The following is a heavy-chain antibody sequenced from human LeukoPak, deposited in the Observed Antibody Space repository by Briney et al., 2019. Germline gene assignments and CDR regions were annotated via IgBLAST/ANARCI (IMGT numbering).Heavy chain of an antibody. J-gene: IGHJ5*02. V-gene: IGHV3-74*01. D-gene: IGHD2-2*01. CDR2: INNDGSST. CDR3: ARDWNIVVVPAAMSWFDP. CDR1: GFTFNIYW. Sequence: PGGSLRLSCAASGFTFNIYWMHWVRQAPGKGLVWVSRINNDGSSTSYADSVKGRFTISRDNAKNTLYLQMNSVRAEDTAVYYCARDWNIVVVPAAMSWFDPWGQGNLVTVSS.